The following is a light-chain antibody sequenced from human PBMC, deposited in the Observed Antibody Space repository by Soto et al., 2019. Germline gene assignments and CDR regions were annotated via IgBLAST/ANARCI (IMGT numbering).Light chain of an antibody. J-gene: IGKJ2*01. CDR1: HNVSSSY. CDR2: GAS. CDR3: HQYDIAPQT. V-gene: IGKV3-20*01. Sequence: VWRQELGTRSFTTDERATHSSRSSHNVSSSYVAWYQQKPGKAPMLLIHGASSRPTGVPARFRGSGSGTDFSLTISSLEPEDFAVYYCHQYDIAPQTSGEGT.